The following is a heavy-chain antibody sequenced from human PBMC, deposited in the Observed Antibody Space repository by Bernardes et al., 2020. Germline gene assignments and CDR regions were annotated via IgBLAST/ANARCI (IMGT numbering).Heavy chain of an antibody. J-gene: IGHJ6*02. D-gene: IGHD7-27*01. Sequence: TQPPSLIFTVSAGSVSIGSYYSSSSRQPPGNGLEWSGYIYFSVTTNYNPSRKIRVTLSVHTSKDQFSMGLSSVTAADPAVYYCASGDSFASRCYYYGLEVCGQGTTVTVSS. CDR3: ASGDSFASRCYYYGLEV. CDR1: AGSVSIGSYY. CDR2: IYFSVTT. V-gene: IGHV4-61*01.